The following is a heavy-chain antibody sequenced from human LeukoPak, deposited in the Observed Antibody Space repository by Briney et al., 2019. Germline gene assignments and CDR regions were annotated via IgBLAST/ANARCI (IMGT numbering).Heavy chain of an antibody. Sequence: ASVKVSCKASGYTFTSYGISWVRQAPGQGLEWMGWISAYNGNTNYAQKLQGRVTMTTVTSTSTAYMELRSLRSDDTAVYYCARVAAVVGATSYFDYWGQGTLVTVSS. D-gene: IGHD1-26*01. J-gene: IGHJ4*02. CDR3: ARVAAVVGATSYFDY. CDR2: ISAYNGNT. CDR1: GYTFTSYG. V-gene: IGHV1-18*01.